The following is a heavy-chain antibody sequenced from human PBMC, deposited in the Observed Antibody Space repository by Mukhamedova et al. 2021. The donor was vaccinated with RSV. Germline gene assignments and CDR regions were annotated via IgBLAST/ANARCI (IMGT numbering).Heavy chain of an antibody. V-gene: IGHV3-23*01. CDR3: AKSTCSSASCYGGYFDY. D-gene: IGHD2-2*01. CDR2: ISDSGGST. Sequence: ISDSGGSTNYADSVKGRFTISRDSSKNTLYLQMNSLRAEDKAIYYCAKSTCSSASCYGGYFDYWGQGTLVTASS. J-gene: IGHJ4*02.